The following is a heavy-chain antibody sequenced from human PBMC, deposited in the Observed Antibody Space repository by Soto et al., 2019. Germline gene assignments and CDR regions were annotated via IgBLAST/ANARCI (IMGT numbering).Heavy chain of an antibody. CDR1: CGSINSSNW. J-gene: IGHJ6*02. V-gene: IGHV4-4*02. CDR3: ASLDFWSGYYSYYSYGMDA. D-gene: IGHD3-3*01. CDR2: IYHSGST. Sequence: PSETLSLTGAVSCGSINSSNWLRWGRHPAWRVLDWIGEIYHSGSTNYNTSLNRRVTISVDKYKTQFSMKLRSVTAADTAVYYCASLDFWSGYYSYYSYGMDAWGQGTTVTV.